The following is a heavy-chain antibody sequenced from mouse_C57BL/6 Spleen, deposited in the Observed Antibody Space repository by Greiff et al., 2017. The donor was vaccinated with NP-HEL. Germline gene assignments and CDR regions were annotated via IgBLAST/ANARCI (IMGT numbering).Heavy chain of an antibody. CDR2: LYPGDGDT. J-gene: IGHJ4*01. D-gene: IGHD1-1*01. Sequence: VQLQQSGAELVKPGASVKISCKASGYAFSSYWMNWVKQRPGKGLEWIGQLYPGDGDTTYNGKFKGKATLTADKSSSTAYMQLSSLTSEDSAVYFCARNTVVDYYAMDYWGQGTSVTVSS. CDR3: ARNTVVDYYAMDY. CDR1: GYAFSSYW. V-gene: IGHV1-80*01.